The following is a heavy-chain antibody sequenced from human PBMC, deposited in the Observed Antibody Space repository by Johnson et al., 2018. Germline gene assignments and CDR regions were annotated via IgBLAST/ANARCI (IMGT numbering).Heavy chain of an antibody. D-gene: IGHD3-22*01. CDR3: ARDGDYDSRGYYYVPYYYYGMDV. J-gene: IGHJ6*02. V-gene: IGHV1-69*01. CDR2: IIPIFGTA. Sequence: QVQLVESGAEVKKPGSSVKVSCKASGGTFSSYAISWVRQAPGQGLEWMGGIIPIFGTANYAQKFQGRVTITADESTSTAYMELSSLRSEDTAVYYCARDGDYDSRGYYYVPYYYYGMDVWGQGTTVTVSS. CDR1: GGTFSSYA.